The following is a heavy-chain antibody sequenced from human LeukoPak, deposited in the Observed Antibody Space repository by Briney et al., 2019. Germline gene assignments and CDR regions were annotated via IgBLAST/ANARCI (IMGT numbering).Heavy chain of an antibody. CDR3: ARCIAGTRNHNAFDI. Sequence: PGRSLRLSCAASGFTFSDHYMDWVRQAPGKGLEWVGRTRNKANSYTTEYAASVKGRFTISRDDSKNSLYLQMNSLKTEDTAVYYCARCIAGTRNHNAFDIWGQGTMVTVSS. V-gene: IGHV3-72*01. CDR2: TRNKANSYTT. CDR1: GFTFSDHY. D-gene: IGHD1/OR15-1a*01. J-gene: IGHJ3*02.